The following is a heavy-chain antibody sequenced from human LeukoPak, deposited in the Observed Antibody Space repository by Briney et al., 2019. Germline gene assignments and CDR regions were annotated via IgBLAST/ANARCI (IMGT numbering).Heavy chain of an antibody. CDR3: ARDLEVRGVIDY. Sequence: ASVKVSCKASGYTFTSYAMNWVRQAPGQGLEWMGIINPSGGSTSYAQKFQGRVTMTRDMSTSTVYMELSSLRSEDTAVYYCARDLEVRGVIDYWGQGTLVTVSS. J-gene: IGHJ4*02. D-gene: IGHD3-10*01. CDR1: GYTFTSYA. CDR2: INPSGGST. V-gene: IGHV1-46*01.